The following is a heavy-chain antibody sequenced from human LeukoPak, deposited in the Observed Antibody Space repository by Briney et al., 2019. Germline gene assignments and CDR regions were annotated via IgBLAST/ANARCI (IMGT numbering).Heavy chain of an antibody. Sequence: GASVKVSCKASGYTFTTYAISWVRQAPGQGLEWMGWINPNSGGTNYAQKFQGRVTLTRDTSITTAYMELSRLRSDDTAVYFCAKTMVRGVIIRGDAFDIWGQGTMVTVSS. D-gene: IGHD3-10*01. V-gene: IGHV1-2*02. CDR1: GYTFTTYA. CDR3: AKTMVRGVIIRGDAFDI. J-gene: IGHJ3*02. CDR2: INPNSGGT.